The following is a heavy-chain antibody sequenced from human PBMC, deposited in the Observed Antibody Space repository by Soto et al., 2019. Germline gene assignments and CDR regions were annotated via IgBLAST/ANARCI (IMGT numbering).Heavy chain of an antibody. J-gene: IGHJ4*02. CDR1: GGSISGSSYY. CDR3: ARLDGSSWYLIDY. D-gene: IGHD6-13*01. V-gene: IGHV4-39*01. CDR2: IYYSGST. Sequence: PSETLCLTYTVSGGSISGSSYYWGWIRQPPGKGLEWIGSIYYSGSTYYNPSLKSRVTISVDTSKNQFSLKLSSVTAADTAVYYCARLDGSSWYLIDYWGQGTLVTVSS.